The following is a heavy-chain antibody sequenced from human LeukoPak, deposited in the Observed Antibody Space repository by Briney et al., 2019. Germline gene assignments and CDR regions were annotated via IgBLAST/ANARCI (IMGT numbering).Heavy chain of an antibody. CDR1: DGSINSDTYY. J-gene: IGHJ4*02. D-gene: IGHD1-26*01. Sequence: SETLSLTCTVSDGSINSDTYYWGWIRQPPGKGLEWIASIYSGGNTFHNPSLKSRVTISLDTSKNQFSLKLTSVTAADTAVYYCARDQRSLFDVWGQGSLVIVSS. CDR3: ARDQRSLFDV. V-gene: IGHV4-39*07. CDR2: IYSGGNT.